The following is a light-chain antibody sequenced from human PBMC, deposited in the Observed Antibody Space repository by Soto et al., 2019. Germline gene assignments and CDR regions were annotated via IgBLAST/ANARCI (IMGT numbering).Light chain of an antibody. CDR3: HQRRNSIT. J-gene: IGKJ5*01. V-gene: IGKV3-11*01. Sequence: EIVLTQSPVTLSLSLGERVTLSCRASQSIGSYLGWLQQKPGQAPRLLIYDASKRATGIPGRFSGSGSGTDFTLTSSSLEPEDFAVYYCHQRRNSITLGQGTRLEI. CDR2: DAS. CDR1: QSIGSY.